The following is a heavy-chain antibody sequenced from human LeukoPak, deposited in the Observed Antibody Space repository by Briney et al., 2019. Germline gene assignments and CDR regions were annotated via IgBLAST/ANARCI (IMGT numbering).Heavy chain of an antibody. D-gene: IGHD4/OR15-4a*01. CDR2: ISAYSGNT. Sequence: GASVKVSCKASGYTFTTYAMNWVRQAPGQGLEWMGWISAYSGNTNYAQKLQGRVTMTTDTSTSTAYMELRSLRSDDTAVYYCARRAGAYSHPYDYWGQGTLVTVSS. CDR1: GYTFTTYA. J-gene: IGHJ4*02. CDR3: ARRAGAYSHPYDY. V-gene: IGHV1-18*01.